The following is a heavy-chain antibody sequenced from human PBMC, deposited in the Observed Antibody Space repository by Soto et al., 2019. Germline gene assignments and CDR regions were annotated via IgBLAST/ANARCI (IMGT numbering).Heavy chain of an antibody. CDR3: ARLEVGRDY. D-gene: IGHD2-2*01. J-gene: IGHJ4*02. Sequence: QVQLQESGPGLVKPSETLSLTCSVSGGSVSSGSYYWSWIRQSPEKGLEWIGYIYYTGGTKYNPSLTSRVTISADTSRNHFSLKLTSVTAADTAVYYCARLEVGRDYWGQGVLVTVSS. V-gene: IGHV4-61*03. CDR1: GGSVSSGSYY. CDR2: IYYTGGT.